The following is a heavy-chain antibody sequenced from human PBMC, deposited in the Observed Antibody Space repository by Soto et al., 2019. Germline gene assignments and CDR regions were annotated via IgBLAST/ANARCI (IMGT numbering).Heavy chain of an antibody. CDR1: GGSISSSNW. D-gene: IGHD1-26*01. J-gene: IGHJ6*02. CDR3: ARVSGSYYYGMDV. CDR2: IYHSGST. V-gene: IGHV4-4*02. Sequence: QVQLQESGPGLVKPSGTLSLTCAVSGGSISSSNWWSWVRQPPGKGLEWIGEIYHSGSTNYNPSLTSRPTISVDKSKTQFSLKLSSVTAADTAVYYCARVSGSYYYGMDVWGQGTTVSVSS.